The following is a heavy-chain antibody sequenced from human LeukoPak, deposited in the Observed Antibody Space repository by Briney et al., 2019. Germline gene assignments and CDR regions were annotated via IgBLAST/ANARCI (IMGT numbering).Heavy chain of an antibody. D-gene: IGHD2/OR15-2a*01. Sequence: GGSLRLSCAASGFAFDDYTMHWVRQAPGKGLEWVSLISWDGDSTYYADSVKGRFTISRDNSKNSLYLQMNSLRAEDTALYFCARDSAYFAFDIWGQGAMVTVSS. V-gene: IGHV3-43*01. CDR1: GFAFDDYT. CDR3: ARDSAYFAFDI. J-gene: IGHJ3*02. CDR2: ISWDGDST.